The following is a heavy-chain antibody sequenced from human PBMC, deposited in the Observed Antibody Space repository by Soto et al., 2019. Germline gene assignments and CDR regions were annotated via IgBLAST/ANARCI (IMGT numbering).Heavy chain of an antibody. CDR3: TSTTMVRGVVFSY. CDR1: GFTFSGSA. D-gene: IGHD3-10*01. V-gene: IGHV3-73*02. J-gene: IGHJ4*02. CDR2: IRSKANSYAT. Sequence: EVQLVESGGGLVQPGGSLKLSCAASGFTFSGSAMHWVRQASGKGLEWVGRIRSKANSYATAYAASVKGRFTISRDDSKNTAYLQMNSLKTEDKAVYYCTSTTMVRGVVFSYWGQGTLVTVSS.